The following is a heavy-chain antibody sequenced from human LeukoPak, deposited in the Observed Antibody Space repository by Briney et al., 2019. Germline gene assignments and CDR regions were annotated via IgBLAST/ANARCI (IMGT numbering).Heavy chain of an antibody. D-gene: IGHD2-2*01. CDR2: MNPNSLNT. V-gene: IGHV1-8*01. J-gene: IGHJ4*02. Sequence: ASVKVSCKTPGYTFSSFDVIWVRQATGQGLEWIGWMNPNSLNTGYAQKFRGRVTMTGDTSISTAYMELSSLISEDTAVYYCARAIRNQLLSDYWGQGSLVTVSS. CDR1: GYTFSSFD. CDR3: ARAIRNQLLSDY.